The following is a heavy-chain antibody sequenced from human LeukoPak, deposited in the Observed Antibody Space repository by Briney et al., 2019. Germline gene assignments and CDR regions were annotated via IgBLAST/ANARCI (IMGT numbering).Heavy chain of an antibody. J-gene: IGHJ4*02. CDR1: GGSISSHY. D-gene: IGHD3-3*01. CDR2: IFHTGGT. CDR3: ERGLLPRSDFWGGYPIFDY. V-gene: IGHV4-59*08. Sequence: SETLSLTCTVSGGSISSHYWNWSRHSPREGVEVSGCIFHTGGTNYNPSLKNGRTISLDTSKNPLCLRLNYMTASDTAVYYCERGLLPRSDFWGGYPIFDYWGQGTLVTVSP.